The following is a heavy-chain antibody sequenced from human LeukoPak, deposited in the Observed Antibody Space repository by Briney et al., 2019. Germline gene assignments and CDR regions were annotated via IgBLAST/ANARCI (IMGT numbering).Heavy chain of an antibody. CDR1: GFTFSSYW. CDR3: ATAGYYCSSTSCGFDY. D-gene: IGHD2-2*01. V-gene: IGHV3-74*01. CDR2: INSDGSST. J-gene: IGHJ4*02. Sequence: GGSLRLSCAASGFTFSSYWMHWVRQAPGRGLVWVSRINSDGSSTSYTDSVKGRFTISRDNAKNTLYLQMNSLRAEDTAVYYCATAGYYCSSTSCGFDYWGQGTLVTVSS.